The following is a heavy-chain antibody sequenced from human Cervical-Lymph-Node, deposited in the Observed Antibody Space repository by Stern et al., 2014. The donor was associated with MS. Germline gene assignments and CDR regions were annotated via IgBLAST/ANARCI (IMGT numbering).Heavy chain of an antibody. CDR3: ARGGRGVGLEY. D-gene: IGHD3-10*01. V-gene: IGHV3-30-3*01. CDR2: VSYDGTQR. J-gene: IGHJ4*02. CDR1: GFTFSTYA. Sequence: VQLLESGGGVVQPGRSLSLSCVASGFTFSTYAMHWVRQAPGKGLAWWAFVSYDGTQRNSTDSVKARFTISRDNSKNTLYLHMNSLRDEDTAVYFCARGGRGVGLEYWGQGALVTVSS.